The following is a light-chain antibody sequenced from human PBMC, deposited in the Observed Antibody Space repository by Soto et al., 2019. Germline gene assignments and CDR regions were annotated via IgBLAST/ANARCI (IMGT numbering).Light chain of an antibody. V-gene: IGKV3-20*01. Sequence: EIVLTQSPGTLSLSPGERATLSCRASQSFSNTYLGWYQQKPGQAPRLLIYAASSRATGIPDRFSGSGSGTAYTLTISRLEPEDFAVYYCQHYGSSPYTFGQGTKLEIK. CDR3: QHYGSSPYT. J-gene: IGKJ2*01. CDR2: AAS. CDR1: QSFSNTY.